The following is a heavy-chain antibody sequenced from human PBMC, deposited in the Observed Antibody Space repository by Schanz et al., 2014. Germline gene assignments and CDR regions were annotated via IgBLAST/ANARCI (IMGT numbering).Heavy chain of an antibody. CDR3: AKGMGYCSGGTCYDYYYYGLDV. J-gene: IGHJ6*02. CDR2: ISHSGGSK. D-gene: IGHD2-15*01. CDR1: GFTFNSYA. V-gene: IGHV3-23*01. Sequence: DVQLLESGGGLVQPGGSLRLSCAAPGFTFNSYAMTWVRQAPGKGLEWVSSISHSGGSKYYADSVKGRFTISRDNSENTLYLQMNSLSADDTAVFYCAKGMGYCSGGTCYDYYYYGLDVWGQGTTVTVSS.